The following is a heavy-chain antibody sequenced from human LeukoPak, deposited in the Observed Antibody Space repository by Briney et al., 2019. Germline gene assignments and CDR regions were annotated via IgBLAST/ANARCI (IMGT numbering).Heavy chain of an antibody. V-gene: IGHV1-18*01. CDR1: GYTFTSYG. Sequence: ASVKVSCKASGYTFTSYGISWVRRAPGQGLEWMGWISAYNGNTNYAQRLQGRVTMTTDTSTSTAYMELRSLRSDDTAVYYCARVKYDILTGYYDYWGQGTLVTVSS. D-gene: IGHD3-9*01. CDR2: ISAYNGNT. CDR3: ARVKYDILTGYYDY. J-gene: IGHJ4*02.